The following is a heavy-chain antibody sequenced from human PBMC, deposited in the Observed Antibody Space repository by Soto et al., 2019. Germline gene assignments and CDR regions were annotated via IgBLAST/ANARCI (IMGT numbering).Heavy chain of an antibody. CDR3: ARDRAVAGTRPAYYYGMDV. J-gene: IGHJ6*02. CDR2: ISYDGSNK. CDR1: GFTFSSYA. V-gene: IGHV3-30-3*01. D-gene: IGHD6-19*01. Sequence: GGSLRLSCAASGFTFSSYAMHWVRQAPGKGLEWVAVISYDGSNKYYADSVKGRFTISRDNSKNTLYLQMNSLRAEDTAVYYCARDRAVAGTRPAYYYGMDVWGQGTTVTVSS.